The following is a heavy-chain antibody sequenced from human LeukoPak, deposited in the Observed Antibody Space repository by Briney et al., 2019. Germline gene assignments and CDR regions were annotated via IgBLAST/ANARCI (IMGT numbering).Heavy chain of an antibody. CDR2: ISGSGGST. CDR3: AKWENTAMVRGAPLDY. CDR1: GFTFSSYA. J-gene: IGHJ4*02. V-gene: IGHV3-23*01. D-gene: IGHD5-18*01. Sequence: GGSLRLSCAASGFTFSSYAMSWVRQAPGKGLEWVSAISGSGGSTYYADSVKGRFTISRDNSKNTLYLQMNSLRAEDTAVYNCAKWENTAMVRGAPLDYWGQGTLVTVSS.